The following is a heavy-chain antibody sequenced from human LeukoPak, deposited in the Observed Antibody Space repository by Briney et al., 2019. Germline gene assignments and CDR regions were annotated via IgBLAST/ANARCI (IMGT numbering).Heavy chain of an antibody. CDR2: ISYDGSNK. J-gene: IGHJ4*02. CDR3: AKSFTESRIPLWG. D-gene: IGHD5-18*01. CDR1: GFTLRSFG. V-gene: IGHV3-30*18. Sequence: GGSLRLSCATSGFTLRSFGMHWVRQAQGKGLEWVAVISYDGSNKYYADSVKGRFTISRDNSKNTLYLQMNSLRAEDTAVYYCAKSFTESRIPLWGWGQGTLVTVSS.